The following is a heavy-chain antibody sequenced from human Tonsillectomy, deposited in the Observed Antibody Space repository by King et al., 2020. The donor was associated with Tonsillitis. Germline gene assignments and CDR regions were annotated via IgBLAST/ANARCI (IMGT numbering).Heavy chain of an antibody. CDR3: ARGRDGYSRLFDY. Sequence: VQLVESGGGVVQPGRSLRLSCEASGFTFSRHTLYWVRQAPGKGLECVAVVSYDGSSKYYAESVQGRFTISRDNSKNTLDLQMNSLRDEDTAVYYCARGRDGYSRLFDYWGLGTLVTVSS. J-gene: IGHJ4*02. D-gene: IGHD5-24*01. V-gene: IGHV3-30*04. CDR1: GFTFSRHT. CDR2: VSYDGSSK.